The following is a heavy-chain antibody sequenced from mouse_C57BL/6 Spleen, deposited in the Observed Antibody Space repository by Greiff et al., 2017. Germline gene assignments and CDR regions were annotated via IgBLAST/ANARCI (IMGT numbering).Heavy chain of an antibody. V-gene: IGHV14-2*01. Sequence: EVKLQQSGAELVKPGASVKLSCTASGFNIKDYYMHWVKQRTEQGLEWIGRIDPEDGETKYAPKFPGKATITADTSSTTAYLQLSSLTSEDTAVYYCARLTGTWFAYWGQGTLVTVSA. D-gene: IGHD4-1*01. J-gene: IGHJ3*01. CDR3: ARLTGTWFAY. CDR1: GFNIKDYY. CDR2: IDPEDGET.